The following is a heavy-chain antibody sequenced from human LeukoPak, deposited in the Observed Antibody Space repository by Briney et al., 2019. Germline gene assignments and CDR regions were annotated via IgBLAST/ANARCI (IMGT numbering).Heavy chain of an antibody. D-gene: IGHD1-26*01. V-gene: IGHV3-30-3*01. CDR1: GFTFSSYA. Sequence: GRSLRLSCAASGFTFSSYAMHWVRQASGKGLEWAAVISSDGNTQYYADSVEGRFTISRDNSNNTLYLQMNILRADDTAIYYCARRRIVGSIDDAFDIWGQGTMVTLSS. CDR3: ARRRIVGSIDDAFDI. CDR2: ISSDGNTQ. J-gene: IGHJ3*02.